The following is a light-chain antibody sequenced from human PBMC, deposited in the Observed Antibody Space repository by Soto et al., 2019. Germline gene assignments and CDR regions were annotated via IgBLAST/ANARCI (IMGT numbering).Light chain of an antibody. V-gene: IGLV2-14*01. J-gene: IGLJ1*01. CDR1: SSDVGGHDY. CDR3: SSYTSSTTPYV. Sequence: QSALTQPASVSGSPGQSITISCTGTSSDVGGHDYVSWYQHHPGKAPKLMIDEVSNRPSGVSNRFSGSKSGNTASLTISGLQAEDEADYYCSSYTSSTTPYVFGTGTKLTVL. CDR2: EVS.